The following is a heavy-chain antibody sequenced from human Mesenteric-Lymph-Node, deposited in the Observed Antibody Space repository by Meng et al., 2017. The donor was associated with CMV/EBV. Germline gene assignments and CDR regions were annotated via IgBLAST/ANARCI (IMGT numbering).Heavy chain of an antibody. CDR2: VCSSGSGT. J-gene: IGHJ3*02. CDR1: GFTFSVYA. CDR3: AKDRTSGWFNTFDI. D-gene: IGHD6-19*01. V-gene: IGHV3-23*03. Sequence: GESLKISCAASGFTFSVYAMTWVRRAPGKGLEWVSLVCSSGSGTYYADSVQGRFTISRDDYKNTLYLQMNSLRAEDTAVYYCAKDRTSGWFNTFDIWGQGTMVTVSS.